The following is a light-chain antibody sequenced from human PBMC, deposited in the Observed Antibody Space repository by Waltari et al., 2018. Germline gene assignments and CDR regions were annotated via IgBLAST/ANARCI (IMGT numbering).Light chain of an antibody. CDR3: QQYDSSPMYT. J-gene: IGKJ2*01. V-gene: IGKV3-20*01. Sequence: EIVLTQSPRTLSLSLGERATLSCRASQSVSSVYLAWYQQKPSQATRLLIYGSSSKATSIPDRFSGSGSPTDFSLTISRLEPEDFAVYYCQQYDSSPMYTFGQGTTLALK. CDR2: GSS. CDR1: QSVSSVY.